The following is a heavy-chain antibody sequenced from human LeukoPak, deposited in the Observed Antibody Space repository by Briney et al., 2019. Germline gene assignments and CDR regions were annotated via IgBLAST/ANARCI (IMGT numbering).Heavy chain of an antibody. CDR3: AKPSSYYYYGMDV. V-gene: IGHV3-23*01. CDR1: GFTFSIYA. CDR2: ISGSGGST. Sequence: GGSLRLSCAASGFTFSIYAMSWVRQAPGKGLEWVSAISGSGGSTYYADSVKGRFTISRDNSKNTLYLQMNNLRAEDTAVYYCAKPSSYYYYGMDVWGQGTTVTVSS. J-gene: IGHJ6*02.